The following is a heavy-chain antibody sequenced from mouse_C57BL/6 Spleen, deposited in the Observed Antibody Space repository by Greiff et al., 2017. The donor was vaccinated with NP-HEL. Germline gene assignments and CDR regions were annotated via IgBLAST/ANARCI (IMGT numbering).Heavy chain of an antibody. Sequence: EVKVVESGGGLVKPGGSLKLSCAASGFTFSDYGMHWVRQAPEKGLEWVAYISSGSSTIYYADTVKGRFTISRDNAKNTLFLQMTSLRSEDTAMYYCAIYYGTPYAMDYWGQGTSVTVSS. CDR3: AIYYGTPYAMDY. J-gene: IGHJ4*01. CDR1: GFTFSDYG. V-gene: IGHV5-17*01. CDR2: ISSGSSTI. D-gene: IGHD2-1*01.